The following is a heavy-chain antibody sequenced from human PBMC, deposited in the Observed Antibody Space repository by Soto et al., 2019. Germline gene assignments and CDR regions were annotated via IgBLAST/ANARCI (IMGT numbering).Heavy chain of an antibody. CDR2: ISSSGSYT. J-gene: IGHJ3*01. D-gene: IGHD3-16*01. CDR3: ARMSMVTLDTAFDL. CDR1: GFTFSSYS. Sequence: EVQLVESGGGLVKPGGSLRLSCAASGFTFSSYSMNWVRQAPGKGLEWVSYISSSGSYTYDADSVKGRFTISRDNAKNLLYLQMNSLRAEDTAVYYCARMSMVTLDTAFDLWGQGTLVTVSS. V-gene: IGHV3-21*01.